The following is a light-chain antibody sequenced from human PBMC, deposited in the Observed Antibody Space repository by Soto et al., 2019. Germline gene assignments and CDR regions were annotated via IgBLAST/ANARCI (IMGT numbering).Light chain of an antibody. CDR1: QGISSY. J-gene: IGKJ2*03. CDR2: AAS. V-gene: IGKV1-8*01. CDR3: QRYYSYPRG. Sequence: AIRMTQSPSSFSASTGDRVTITCRASQGISSYLAWYQQKPGKAPKLLIYAASTLQSGVPSRFSGSGSGTDFTLTISCLQSEDFATYYCQRYYSYPRGFGQGTKLEIK.